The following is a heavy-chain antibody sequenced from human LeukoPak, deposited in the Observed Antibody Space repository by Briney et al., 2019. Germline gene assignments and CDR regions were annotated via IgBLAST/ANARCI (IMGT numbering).Heavy chain of an antibody. J-gene: IGHJ4*02. D-gene: IGHD3-9*01. V-gene: IGHV3-7*03. CDR2: IEQDGGEE. CDR1: GFDCSRYW. CDR3: ARGRYVDWLFDY. Sequence: PGGSLRLSCAASGFDCSRYWMTWVRQAPGKGLEWVANIEQDGGEEHYVDSVKGRFTIYRDNAKNSLYLQMNSLRVEDTAVYYCARGRYVDWLFDYWGQGTLVTVSS.